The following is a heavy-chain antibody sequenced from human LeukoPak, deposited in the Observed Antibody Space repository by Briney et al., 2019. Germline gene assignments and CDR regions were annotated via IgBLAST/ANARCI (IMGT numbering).Heavy chain of an antibody. D-gene: IGHD3-22*01. CDR2: IIPILGIA. V-gene: IGHV1-69*04. J-gene: IGHJ4*02. CDR1: GGTFSSYA. CDR3: ARVGDSSGYYDY. Sequence: SVKVSCKASGGTFSSYAISWVRQAPGQGLEWMGRIIPILGIANYAQKFQGRVTITADKSTGTAYMELSSLRSEDTAVYYCARVGDSSGYYDYWGQGTLVTVSS.